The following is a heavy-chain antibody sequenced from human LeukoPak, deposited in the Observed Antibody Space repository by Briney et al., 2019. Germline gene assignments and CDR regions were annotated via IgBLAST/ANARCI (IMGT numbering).Heavy chain of an antibody. CDR1: GYTFTSYG. J-gene: IGHJ5*02. V-gene: IGHV1-18*01. Sequence: ASVKVSCKASGYTFTSYGISWVRQAPGQGLEWMGWISAYNGNANYAQKLQGRVTMTTDTSTSTAYMELRSLRSDDTAVYYCARDQSPSVVVPAAIFPVSVDPWGQGTLVTVSS. CDR3: ARDQSPSVVVPAAIFPVSVDP. D-gene: IGHD2-2*01. CDR2: ISAYNGNA.